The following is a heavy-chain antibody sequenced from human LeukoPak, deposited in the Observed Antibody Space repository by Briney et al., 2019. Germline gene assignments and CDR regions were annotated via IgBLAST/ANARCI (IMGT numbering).Heavy chain of an antibody. CDR3: AKVPGSTDFDY. J-gene: IGHJ4*02. CDR1: GFTFSNYA. D-gene: IGHD3-10*01. CDR2: IWHDGNNK. Sequence: PGRSLRLSCAASGFTFSNYAIHWVRQAPGKGLEWVAVIWHDGNNKYYADSVKGRFTISRDNSKNTLYLQMNSLRAEDTAVYYCAKVPGSTDFDYWGQGTLVTVSS. V-gene: IGHV3-33*06.